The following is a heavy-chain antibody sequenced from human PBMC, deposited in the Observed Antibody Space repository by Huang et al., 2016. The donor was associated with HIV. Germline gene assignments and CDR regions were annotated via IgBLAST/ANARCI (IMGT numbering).Heavy chain of an antibody. J-gene: IGHJ5*02. CDR3: ARSSSSWSNWFDP. CDR1: GYTFTSYD. Sequence: QVQLVQSGAEVKKHGASVKVSCKASGYTFTSYDINWVRQATGQGLEGMGWRNPNNGNTGYAQRFQGRVTMTRNTSISTAYMELSSLRSEDTAVYYCARSSSSWSNWFDPWGQGTLVTVSS. D-gene: IGHD6-13*01. V-gene: IGHV1-8*01. CDR2: RNPNNGNT.